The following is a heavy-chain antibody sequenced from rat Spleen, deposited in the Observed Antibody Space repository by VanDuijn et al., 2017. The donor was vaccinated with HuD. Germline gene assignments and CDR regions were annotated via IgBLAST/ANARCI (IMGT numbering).Heavy chain of an antibody. CDR2: ISYDGSST. J-gene: IGHJ1*01. CDR3: ARPLLNRDFDF. CDR1: GFTFSDYY. Sequence: EVQLVESDGGLVQPGRSLKLSCAASGFTFSDYYMAWVRQAPTKGLEWVATISYDGSSTYYRDSVKGRFTISRDNAKSTLYLQMDSLRSEDTATYDCARPLLNRDFDFWGPGTMVTVSS. V-gene: IGHV5-29*01.